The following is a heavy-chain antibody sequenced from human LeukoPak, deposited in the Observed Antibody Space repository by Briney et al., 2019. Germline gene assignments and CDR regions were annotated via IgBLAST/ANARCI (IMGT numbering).Heavy chain of an antibody. CDR3: ARSSMFRGVTVDY. CDR2: IYHSGYT. J-gene: IGHJ4*02. Sequence: SETLSLTCTVSGGSINSSSYYWRWIRQPPGEAVKWIGSIYHSGYTYYYPSLKSRVTISVDTSKGQFSLKLSSVTAADTAVYYCARSSMFRGVTVDYWGGGTLVTVSS. V-gene: IGHV4-39*01. CDR1: GGSINSSSYY. D-gene: IGHD3-10*01.